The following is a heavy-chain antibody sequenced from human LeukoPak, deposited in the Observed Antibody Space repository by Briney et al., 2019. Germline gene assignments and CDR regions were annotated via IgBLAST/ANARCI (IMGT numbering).Heavy chain of an antibody. Sequence: PGGSLRLSCAASGFTFRNYWMSWVRQAPGTGLEWVANIKQDRSDRNYVASVRGRFTISRDNAESSLYLQVNSLRAEDTAVYYCVRNLAVAGTCFDSWGQGTLVTVSS. J-gene: IGHJ4*02. CDR2: IKQDRSDR. CDR1: GFTFRNYW. V-gene: IGHV3-7*03. CDR3: VRNLAVAGTCFDS. D-gene: IGHD6-19*01.